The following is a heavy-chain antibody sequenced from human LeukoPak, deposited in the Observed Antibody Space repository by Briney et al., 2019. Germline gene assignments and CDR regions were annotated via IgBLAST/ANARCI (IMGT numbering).Heavy chain of an antibody. CDR2: INHSGST. V-gene: IGHV4-34*01. CDR1: GGSFSGYY. J-gene: IGHJ4*02. D-gene: IGHD5-18*01. Sequence: SETLSLTCAVYGGSFSGYYWSWIRQPPGKGLEWIGEINHSGSTNYNPSLKSRVTISVDTSTNQFSLKLSSVTAADTAVYYCARARGYSYGPFDYWGQGTLVTVSS. CDR3: ARARGYSYGPFDY.